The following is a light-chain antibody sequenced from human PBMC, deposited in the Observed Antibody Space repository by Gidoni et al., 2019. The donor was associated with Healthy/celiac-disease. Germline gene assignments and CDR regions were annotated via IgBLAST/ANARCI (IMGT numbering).Light chain of an antibody. CDR2: GAS. Sequence: HSSGTLSLSPGERATLSCRASQSVSSSYLAWYQQKPGQAPRLLIYGASSRATGIPDRLSGSVCGTEFTLTISRLEPEDFAVYYCQQYGSSPLTFGQGTKVEIK. J-gene: IGKJ1*01. V-gene: IGKV3-20*01. CDR3: QQYGSSPLT. CDR1: QSVSSSY.